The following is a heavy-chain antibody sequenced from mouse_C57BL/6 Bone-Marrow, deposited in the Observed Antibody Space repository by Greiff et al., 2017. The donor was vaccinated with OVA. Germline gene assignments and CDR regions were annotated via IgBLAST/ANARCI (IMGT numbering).Heavy chain of an antibody. CDR2: IYWADDK. J-gene: IGHJ2*01. D-gene: IGHD2-5*01. CDR1: GFSLSTSGMG. Sequence: QVTLNESGPGILQSSQTLSLTCSFSGFSLSTSGMGVSWIRQPSGKGLEWLAHIYWADDKRYNPSLKSRPTISKDTSRNQVFLKITSVTTADTATYYCARRVYSNYGWFDYWGQGTTLTGSS. V-gene: IGHV8-12*01. CDR3: ARRVYSNYGWFDY.